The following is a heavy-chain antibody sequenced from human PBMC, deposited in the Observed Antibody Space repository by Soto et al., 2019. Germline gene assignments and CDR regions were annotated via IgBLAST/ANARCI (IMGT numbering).Heavy chain of an antibody. Sequence: GGSLRLSCAASGFTFSSYGMHWVRQAPGKGLEWVAVISYDGSNKYYADSVKGRFTISRDNSKNTLYLQMNSLRAEDTAVYYCAKDLSRSSAAGTRGNYYGMDVWGQGTTVTVSS. V-gene: IGHV3-30*18. CDR2: ISYDGSNK. J-gene: IGHJ6*02. CDR3: AKDLSRSSAAGTRGNYYGMDV. CDR1: GFTFSSYG. D-gene: IGHD6-13*01.